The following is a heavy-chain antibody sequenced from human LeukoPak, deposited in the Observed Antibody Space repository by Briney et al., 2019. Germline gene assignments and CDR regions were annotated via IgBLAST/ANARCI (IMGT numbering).Heavy chain of an antibody. CDR1: GFTFSGSA. J-gene: IGHJ4*02. D-gene: IGHD3-22*01. V-gene: IGHV3-73*01. Sequence: GGSLRLSCAASGFTFSGSAMHWVRQASGKGLEWVGRIRSEASSYATAYAASVKGRFTISRDDSKNTAYLQMNSLKTEDTAVYYCTRLKYYYDSSGYKNTYYFDYWGQGTLVTVSS. CDR3: TRLKYYYDSSGYKNTYYFDY. CDR2: IRSEASSYAT.